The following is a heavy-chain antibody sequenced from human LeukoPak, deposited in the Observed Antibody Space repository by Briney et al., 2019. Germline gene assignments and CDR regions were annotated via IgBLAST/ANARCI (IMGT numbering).Heavy chain of an antibody. V-gene: IGHV3-48*04. Sequence: GGSLRLSCAASGFTFSSYGMHWVRQAPGKGLEWVSYISSSGSTIYYADSVKGRFTISRDNAKNSLYLQMNSLRAEDTAVYYCARVLSPIDWFDPWGQGTLVTVSS. CDR3: ARVLSPIDWFDP. CDR1: GFTFSSYG. J-gene: IGHJ5*02. CDR2: ISSSGSTI. D-gene: IGHD3-22*01.